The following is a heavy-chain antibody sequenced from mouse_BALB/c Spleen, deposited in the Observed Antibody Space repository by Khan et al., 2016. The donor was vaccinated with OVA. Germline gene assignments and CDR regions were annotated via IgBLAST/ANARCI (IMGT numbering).Heavy chain of an antibody. D-gene: IGHD2-14*01. CDR1: GYTFTTYT. CDR2: IIPSSDYT. Sequence: QVQLKESGAELARPGASVKMSCKASGYTFTTYTIHWVKQRPGQGLEWIGYIIPSSDYTNYNQKFKDKATLTADKSSSTAYMQLSSLTSEGSAVYYCAREGAYYRSDGWFAYWGQGTLVTVSA. V-gene: IGHV1-4*01. J-gene: IGHJ3*01. CDR3: AREGAYYRSDGWFAY.